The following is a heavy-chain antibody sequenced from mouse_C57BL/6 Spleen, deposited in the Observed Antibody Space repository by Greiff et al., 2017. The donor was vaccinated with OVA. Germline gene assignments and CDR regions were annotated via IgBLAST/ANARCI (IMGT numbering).Heavy chain of an antibody. CDR1: GYTFTSYW. CDR3: ARGLLWSPFDY. Sequence: VQLQQPGAELVMPGASVKLSCKASGYTFTSYWMHWVKQRPGQGLEWIVEIDPSDSYTNYNQKFKGKSTLTVDKSSSTAYMQLSSLTSEDSAVYYCARGLLWSPFDYWGQGTTLTVSS. V-gene: IGHV1-69*01. D-gene: IGHD2-1*01. CDR2: IDPSDSYT. J-gene: IGHJ2*01.